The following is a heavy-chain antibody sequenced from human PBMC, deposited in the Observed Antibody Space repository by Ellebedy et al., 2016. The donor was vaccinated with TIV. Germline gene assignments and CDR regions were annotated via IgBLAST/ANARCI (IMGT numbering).Heavy chain of an antibody. CDR3: ARVRRGSSGMDV. D-gene: IGHD6-13*01. Sequence: ASVKVSCKASGYTFSANYIHWVRQAPGQGLEWMGWINPDSGGTNFAQKFQGRVTMTRDTSVDTAYMELSRPESDDTAVYYCARVRRGSSGMDVWGQGTTVTVS. V-gene: IGHV1-2*02. J-gene: IGHJ6*02. CDR2: INPDSGGT. CDR1: GYTFSANY.